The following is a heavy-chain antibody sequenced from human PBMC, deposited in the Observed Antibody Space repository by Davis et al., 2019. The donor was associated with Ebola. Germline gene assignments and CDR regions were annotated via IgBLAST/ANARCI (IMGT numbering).Heavy chain of an antibody. CDR2: IYYSGST. V-gene: IGHV4-31*03. D-gene: IGHD2-2*01. J-gene: IGHJ6*03. CDR1: GGSIISGDYY. Sequence: SETLSLTCTVSGGSIISGDYYWSWIRQPPGKGLELIGYIYYSGSTYYNPSLKSRVTISVDTSKNQFSLKLTSVTAADTAVYYCAREGGGKVLQTANIYYYYMDVWGKGTTVTVSS. CDR3: AREGGGKVLQTANIYYYYMDV.